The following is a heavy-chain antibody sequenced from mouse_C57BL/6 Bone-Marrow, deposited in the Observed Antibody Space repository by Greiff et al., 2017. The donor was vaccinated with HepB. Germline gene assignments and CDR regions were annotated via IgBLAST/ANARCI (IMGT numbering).Heavy chain of an antibody. CDR1: GYTFTSYW. D-gene: IGHD1-1*01. Sequence: VQLQQPGAELVMPGASVKLSCKASGYTFTSYWMHWVKQRPGQGLEWIGEIDPSDSYTNYNQKFKGKSTLTVDKSSSTAYMQLSSLTSEDSAVYYCARERITTVVATYYFDYWGQGTTLTVSS. CDR2: IDPSDSYT. V-gene: IGHV1-69*01. J-gene: IGHJ2*01. CDR3: ARERITTVVATYYFDY.